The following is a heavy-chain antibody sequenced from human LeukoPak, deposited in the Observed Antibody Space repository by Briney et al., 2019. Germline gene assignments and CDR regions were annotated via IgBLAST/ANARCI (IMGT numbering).Heavy chain of an antibody. V-gene: IGHV4-59*02. CDR3: ARAGMVTAPPDY. Sequence: SETLSLTCTVSGGSVSRYYWGWIRQPPGQGLEWIGYIYYSGRTNYNPSLKSRVTISVDTSKNQFSLKLSSVTAADTAVYYCARAGMVTAPPDYWGQGTLVTVSS. D-gene: IGHD2-21*02. CDR1: GGSVSRYY. CDR2: IYYSGRT. J-gene: IGHJ4*02.